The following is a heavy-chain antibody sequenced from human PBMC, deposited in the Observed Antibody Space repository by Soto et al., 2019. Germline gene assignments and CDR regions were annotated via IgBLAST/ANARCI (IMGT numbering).Heavy chain of an antibody. CDR2: IDRSATT. Sequence: QLRLQESGPGLVKPSETPALTCSVSSGSISSSGYYWDWIRQPPGKGLEWIGSIDRSATTYYNPSLKGRVTMSVDTSKNQFSLRLTSVSAADTAVYYCARQVSYSDSLRNYFDKWCQGTLVTVSS. J-gene: IGHJ4*02. D-gene: IGHD3-3*01. CDR3: ARQVSYSDSLRNYFDK. V-gene: IGHV4-39*01. CDR1: SGSISSSGYY.